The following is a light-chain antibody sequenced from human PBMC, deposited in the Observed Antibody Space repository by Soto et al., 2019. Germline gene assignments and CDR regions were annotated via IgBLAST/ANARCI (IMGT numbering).Light chain of an antibody. V-gene: IGKV3-20*01. CDR1: QSVPSSQ. Sequence: EIVLTQSPGTLSLSPGERATLSCRASQSVPSSQLGWYQQRLGRPPRLLIYAASRRATGVPDRFSGSGSGTDFTLKISRVEAEDVGVYYCMQALQTRFGGGTKVEIK. CDR2: AAS. CDR3: MQALQTR. J-gene: IGKJ4*01.